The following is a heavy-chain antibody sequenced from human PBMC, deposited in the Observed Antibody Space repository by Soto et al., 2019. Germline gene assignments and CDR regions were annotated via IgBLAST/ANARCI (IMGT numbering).Heavy chain of an antibody. Sequence: PGESLKISCKGSGYSFTNYWINWVRQMPGKGLEWMGSIDPSGSYTNYSPSFQGHVTISADKSISTAYLQWSSLKASDTAIYYCARHYGSATYYRYWGQGTLVTGSS. CDR3: ARHYGSATYYRY. V-gene: IGHV5-10-1*01. CDR2: IDPSGSYT. J-gene: IGHJ4*02. CDR1: GYSFTNYW. D-gene: IGHD3-10*01.